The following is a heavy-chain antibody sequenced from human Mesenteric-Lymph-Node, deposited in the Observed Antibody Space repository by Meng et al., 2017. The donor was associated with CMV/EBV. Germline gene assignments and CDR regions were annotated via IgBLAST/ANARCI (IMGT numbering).Heavy chain of an antibody. D-gene: IGHD2-2*01. CDR1: GFSASSKY. CDR2: IYSGGAT. J-gene: IGHJ4*02. Sequence: GESLKISCEVSGFSASSKYMTWVRQAPGKGLEWVSVIYSGGATYYADPVKGRFTISRDNAKNSLYLQMNSLRAEDTALYYCARYLDCSSTSCPFDYWGQGTLVTVSS. V-gene: IGHV3-53*01. CDR3: ARYLDCSSTSCPFDY.